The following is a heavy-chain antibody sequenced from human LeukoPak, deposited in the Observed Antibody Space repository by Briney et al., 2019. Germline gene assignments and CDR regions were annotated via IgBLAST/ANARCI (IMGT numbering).Heavy chain of an antibody. J-gene: IGHJ5*02. Sequence: PSETLSLTCAVYGGSFSGYYWSWIRQPPGKGLEWIGSIYHSGSTYYNPSLKSRVTISVDTSKNQFSLKLSSVTAADTAVYYCARGVGSSSPPSWGQGTLVTVSS. D-gene: IGHD6-6*01. CDR3: ARGVGSSSPPS. CDR1: GGSFSGYY. V-gene: IGHV4-34*01. CDR2: IYHSGST.